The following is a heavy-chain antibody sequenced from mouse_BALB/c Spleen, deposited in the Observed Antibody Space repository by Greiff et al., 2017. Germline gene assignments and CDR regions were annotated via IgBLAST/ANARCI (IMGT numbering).Heavy chain of an antibody. CDR1: GYTFTGYY. V-gene: IGHV1-39*01. Sequence: VQLQQSGPELVKPGASVKISCKASGYTFTGYYMHWVKQRTGKSLEWIGNIDPYYGGTSYNQKFKGKATLTVDKSSSTAYMQLNSLTSEDSAVYYCARAGTTGGMDYWGQGTSVTVSS. CDR2: IDPYYGGT. J-gene: IGHJ4*01. CDR3: ARAGTTGGMDY. D-gene: IGHD2-14*01.